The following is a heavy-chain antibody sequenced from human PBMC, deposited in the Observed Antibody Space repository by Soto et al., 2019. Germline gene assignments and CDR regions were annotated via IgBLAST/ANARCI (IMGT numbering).Heavy chain of an antibody. CDR1: GGSISSGDYY. J-gene: IGHJ4*02. CDR2: IYYSGST. Sequence: PSETLSLTCTVSGGSISSGDYYWSWIRRPPGKGLEWIGYIYYSGSTYYNPSLKSRVTISVDTSKNQFSLKLSSVTAADTAVYYCARVCRYYHDSTGYYNPDHCGQGTLVTVSS. CDR3: ARVCRYYHDSTGYYNPDH. D-gene: IGHD3-22*01. V-gene: IGHV4-30-4*01.